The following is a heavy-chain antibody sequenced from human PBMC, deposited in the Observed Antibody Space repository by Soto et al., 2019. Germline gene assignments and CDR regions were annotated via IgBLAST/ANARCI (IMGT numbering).Heavy chain of an antibody. J-gene: IGHJ4*02. CDR3: AREQQLVPLLY. Sequence: AASVKVSCKASGYTFTGYYMYWGRQAPGQGLEWMGWINPNSGGTNYAQKFQGRVTMTRDTSISTAYMELSRLRSDDTAVYYCAREQQLVPLLYWGQGTLVTVSS. D-gene: IGHD6-13*01. CDR1: GYTFTGYY. V-gene: IGHV1-2*02. CDR2: INPNSGGT.